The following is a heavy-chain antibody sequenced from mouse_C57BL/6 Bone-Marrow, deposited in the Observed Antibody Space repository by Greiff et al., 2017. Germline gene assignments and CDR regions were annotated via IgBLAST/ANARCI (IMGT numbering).Heavy chain of an antibody. V-gene: IGHV1-15*01. D-gene: IGHD2-3*01. CDR1: GYTFTDYE. Sequence: QVQLKESGAELVRPGASVTLSCKASGYTFTDYEMHWVKQTPVHGLEWIGAIDPETGGTAYNQKFKGKAILTADKSSSTAYMELRSLTSEDSAVYYCTILYDGYPWFAYWGQGTLVTVSA. J-gene: IGHJ3*01. CDR3: TILYDGYPWFAY. CDR2: IDPETGGT.